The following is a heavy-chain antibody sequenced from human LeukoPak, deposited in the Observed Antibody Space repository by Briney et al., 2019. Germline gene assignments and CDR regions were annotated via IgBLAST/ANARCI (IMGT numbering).Heavy chain of an antibody. J-gene: IGHJ3*02. V-gene: IGHV4-59*12. CDR3: ARGEPSITMITNAFDI. D-gene: IGHD3-22*01. CDR2: IYYSGST. CDR1: GGSISSYY. Sequence: SETPSLTCTVSGGSISSYYWSWIRQPPGKGLEWIGYIYYSGSTNYNPSLKSRVTISVDTSKNQFSLKLSSVTAADTAVYYCARGEPSITMITNAFDIWGQGTMVTVSS.